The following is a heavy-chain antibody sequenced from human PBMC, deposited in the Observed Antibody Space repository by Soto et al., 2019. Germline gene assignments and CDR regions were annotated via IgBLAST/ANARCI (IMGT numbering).Heavy chain of an antibody. CDR3: AIPTYYDSSGYYVRAFDI. Sequence: SETLSLTCAVYGGSFSGYYWSWIRQPPGKGLEWIGEINHSGSTNYNPSLKSRVTISVDTSKNQFSLKLSSVTAADTAVYYCAIPTYYDSSGYYVRAFDIWGQGTMVT. CDR1: GGSFSGYY. J-gene: IGHJ3*02. V-gene: IGHV4-34*01. CDR2: INHSGST. D-gene: IGHD3-22*01.